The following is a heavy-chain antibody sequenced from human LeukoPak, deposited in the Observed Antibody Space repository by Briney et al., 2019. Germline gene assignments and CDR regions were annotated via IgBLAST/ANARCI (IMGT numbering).Heavy chain of an antibody. J-gene: IGHJ3*02. Sequence: KPSETLSLTCAVYGGSFSGYYWSWLRQPPGKGLGWIGEINHSGSTNYNPSLKSRVTISVDTSKNQFSLKLSSVTAADTAVYYCARDYCSGGSCYEGAFDIWGQGTMVTVSS. CDR3: ARDYCSGGSCYEGAFDI. CDR1: GGSFSGYY. D-gene: IGHD2-15*01. V-gene: IGHV4-34*01. CDR2: INHSGST.